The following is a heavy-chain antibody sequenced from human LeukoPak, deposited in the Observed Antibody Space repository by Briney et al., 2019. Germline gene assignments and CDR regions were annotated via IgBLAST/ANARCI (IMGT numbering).Heavy chain of an antibody. Sequence: GGSLRLSCAASGFTFSSYWMSWVRQAPGKGLEWVANIKQDGSEKYYVDSVKGRFTIFRDNAKNSLYLQMNSLRAEDTAVYYCARGPSIFGVVFDYWGQGTLVTVSS. CDR2: IKQDGSEK. V-gene: IGHV3-7*01. D-gene: IGHD3-3*01. CDR3: ARGPSIFGVVFDY. CDR1: GFTFSSYW. J-gene: IGHJ4*02.